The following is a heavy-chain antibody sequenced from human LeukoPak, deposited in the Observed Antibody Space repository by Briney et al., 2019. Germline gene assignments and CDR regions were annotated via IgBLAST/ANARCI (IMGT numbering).Heavy chain of an antibody. V-gene: IGHV3-23*01. J-gene: IGHJ4*02. CDR1: GFTFSSYA. D-gene: IGHD5-18*01. CDR2: ISGSGGRT. Sequence: GRSLRLSCAASGFTFSSYAMSWVRQAPGKGLEWVSAISGSGGRTYYADSVKGRFTISRDNSKNALFLQMNSLRVDDTAVYYCAKEARYSYAPDWGQGTLVTVSS. CDR3: AKEARYSYAPD.